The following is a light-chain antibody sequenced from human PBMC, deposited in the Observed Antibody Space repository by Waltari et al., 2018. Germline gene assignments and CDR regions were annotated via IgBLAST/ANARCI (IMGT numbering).Light chain of an antibody. CDR3: QVWGISGDHPL. V-gene: IGLV3-21*01. CDR1: NIGTEV. CDR2: SDD. J-gene: IGLJ7*01. Sequence: SYDLAQPPSLSVSPGQTARITCGGANIGTEVVNWYQQRPPQAPVLVMYSDDERPAGIAERFSGSKSGTTATLTISGVEAGDEADYYCQVWGISGDHPLFGGGTRLTV.